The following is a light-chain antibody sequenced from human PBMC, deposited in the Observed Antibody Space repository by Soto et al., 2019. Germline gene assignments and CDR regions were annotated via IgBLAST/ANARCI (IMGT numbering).Light chain of an antibody. CDR2: DVT. Sequence: QSALTQPASVSGSPGQSITISCTGTSSDVGAYNYVSWYQQHPDKAPKLVIYDVTNRPSGISNRFSGSKSGNTASLTISGLQAEDEADYHCSSYTSSSTGVFGGGTKLTVL. CDR3: SSYTSSSTGV. J-gene: IGLJ3*02. V-gene: IGLV2-14*03. CDR1: SSDVGAYNY.